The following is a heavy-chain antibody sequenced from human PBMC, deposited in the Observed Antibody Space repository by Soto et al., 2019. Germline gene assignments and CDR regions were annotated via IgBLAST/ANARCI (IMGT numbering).Heavy chain of an antibody. CDR2: ISSSGTTM. CDR3: ARDSEVHYGMDV. D-gene: IGHD3-10*01. J-gene: IGHJ6*01. V-gene: IGHV3-11*01. CDR1: GFTFSDYY. Sequence: GGSLRLSCEASGFTFSDYYMSWIRQAPGKGLEWVSYISSSGTTMYYADSVKGRFTISRDNTKHSVHLQMNSLRAEDTAVYYCARDSEVHYGMDVWGQGTTVTVSS.